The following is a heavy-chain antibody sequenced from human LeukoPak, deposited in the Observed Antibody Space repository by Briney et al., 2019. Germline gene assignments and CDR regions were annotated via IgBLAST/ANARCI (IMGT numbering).Heavy chain of an antibody. D-gene: IGHD2-2*01. V-gene: IGHV4-59*11. CDR3: ARVPASSPLHFHY. CDR2: IYYTGSS. CDR1: GGSISSHY. J-gene: IGHJ4*02. Sequence: SETLSLTCTVSGGSISSHYWSWIRQPPGKGLEWIGYIYYTGSSNNNPSLKSRVTISVDMSKNQFSLKLSSVTAADTAVDYGARVPASSPLHFHYWGQGPLVTVSS.